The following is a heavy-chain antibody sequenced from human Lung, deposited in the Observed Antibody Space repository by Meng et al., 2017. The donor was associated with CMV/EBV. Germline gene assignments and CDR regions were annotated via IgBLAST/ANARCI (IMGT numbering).Heavy chain of an antibody. Sequence: TGGIYGGSLSGYYGSWIRQTPGKGLEWIGEIRHSGDTTNYNPSLKSRVTISIDTSKKQFSLKLSAVTAADTAVYYCARQYSSAYYSDYWGQGTLVTVSS. J-gene: IGHJ4*02. CDR2: IRHSGDTT. D-gene: IGHD6-6*01. CDR3: ARQYSSAYYSDY. V-gene: IGHV4-34*01. CDR1: GGSLSGYY.